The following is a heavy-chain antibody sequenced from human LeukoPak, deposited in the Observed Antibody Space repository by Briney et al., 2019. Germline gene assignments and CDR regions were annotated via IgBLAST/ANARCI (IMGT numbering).Heavy chain of an antibody. D-gene: IGHD6-13*01. Sequence: GASVKVSCKASGYTFTSYDINWVRQATGQGLEWMGWMNPNSGNTGYAQKFQGRVTMIRNTSISTAYMELSSLRSEDTAVYYCARESTVAGTARYLDSWGQGTLVTVSS. J-gene: IGHJ4*02. V-gene: IGHV1-8*01. CDR2: MNPNSGNT. CDR3: ARESTVAGTARYLDS. CDR1: GYTFTSYD.